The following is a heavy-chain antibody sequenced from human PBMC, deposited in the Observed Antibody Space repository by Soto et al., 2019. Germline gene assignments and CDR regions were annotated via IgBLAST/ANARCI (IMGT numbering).Heavy chain of an antibody. V-gene: IGHV3-21*01. CDR1: GFTFSTYV. Sequence: EVQLVESGGGLVKPGGSLRLSCAASGFTFSTYVMNWVRQAAGKRLEWVSSISRSSSDIFYADSVKGRFTISRDNAKNSLYLQMNSLRAENTAIYYCARAMYYYGSGSYIGSWGQGTLVTVSS. CDR2: ISRSSSDI. CDR3: ARAMYYYGSGSYIGS. D-gene: IGHD3-10*01. J-gene: IGHJ4*02.